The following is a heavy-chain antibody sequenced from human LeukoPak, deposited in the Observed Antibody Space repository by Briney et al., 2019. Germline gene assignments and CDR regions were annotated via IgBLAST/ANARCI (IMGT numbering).Heavy chain of an antibody. CDR2: MSSDGSIN. D-gene: IGHD3-22*01. J-gene: IGHJ4*02. Sequence: GRSLRLSCVASGITFSGYGMHWVRQAPGKGLEWVAGMSSDGSINLYTDSVKGRFTISRDNSKNTLYLQMNSLRVEDTAVYSCARDDDTSGHFSYFGFWGQGTLVTASP. CDR1: GITFSGYG. CDR3: ARDDDTSGHFSYFGF. V-gene: IGHV3-30*03.